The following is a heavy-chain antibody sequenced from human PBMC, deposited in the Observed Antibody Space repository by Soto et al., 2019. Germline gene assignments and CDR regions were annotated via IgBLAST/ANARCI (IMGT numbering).Heavy chain of an antibody. CDR3: TREKFDP. Sequence: RGSLRHPCTASGLTLSSYWIHWVRQAPGKGLVWVSRIKTDGSSTNYADSVKGRFTISRDNAKNMLYLQMNSLRPEDTAVYYCTREKFDPWGQGTLVTVSS. CDR1: GLTLSSYW. CDR2: IKTDGSST. V-gene: IGHV3-74*01. J-gene: IGHJ5*02.